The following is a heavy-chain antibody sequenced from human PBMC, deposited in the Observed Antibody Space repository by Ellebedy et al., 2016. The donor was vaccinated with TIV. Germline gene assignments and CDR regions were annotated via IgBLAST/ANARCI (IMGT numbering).Heavy chain of an antibody. J-gene: IGHJ3*02. CDR1: GFTFSDYY. D-gene: IGHD2-21*02. Sequence: GGSLRLXXAASGFTFSDYYMSWIRQAPGKGLEWVSYISSSGSTIYYADSVKGRSTISRDNAKNSLYLQMNSLRDEDTAVYYCANLRGVVTAIGGDAFDIWGRGTMVTVSS. CDR2: ISSSGSTI. CDR3: ANLRGVVTAIGGDAFDI. V-gene: IGHV3-11*01.